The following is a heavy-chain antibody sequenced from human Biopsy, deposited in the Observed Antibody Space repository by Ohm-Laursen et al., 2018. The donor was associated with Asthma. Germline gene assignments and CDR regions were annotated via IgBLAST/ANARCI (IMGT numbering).Heavy chain of an antibody. J-gene: IGHJ6*02. V-gene: IGHV3-30-3*01. CDR3: ARDSAEWELLRYYYYGMDV. CDR2: ISSDGSDQ. CDR1: KSPIRTFA. Sequence: SLRLSCTASKSPIRTFALHWVRQAPGKGLEWVALISSDGSDQYFADSVKGRFTISRDNAKNSLYLQMNSLRAEDTAVYYCARDSAEWELLRYYYYGMDVWGQGTTVTVSS. D-gene: IGHD1-26*01.